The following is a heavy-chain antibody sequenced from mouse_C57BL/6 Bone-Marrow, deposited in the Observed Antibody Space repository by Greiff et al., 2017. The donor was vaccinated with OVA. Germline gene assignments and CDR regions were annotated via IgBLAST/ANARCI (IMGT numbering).Heavy chain of an antibody. D-gene: IGHD2-1*01. Sequence: EVKLVESGGDLVKPGGSLKLSCAASGFTFSSYGMSWVRQTPDKRLEWVATISSGGSYTYYPDSVKGRFTISRDNAKNTLYLQMSRLKSEYTAMYYWARHGDGNYYYAMDYWGQGTSVTVSS. V-gene: IGHV5-6*01. J-gene: IGHJ4*01. CDR3: ARHGDGNYYYAMDY. CDR1: GFTFSSYG. CDR2: ISSGGSYT.